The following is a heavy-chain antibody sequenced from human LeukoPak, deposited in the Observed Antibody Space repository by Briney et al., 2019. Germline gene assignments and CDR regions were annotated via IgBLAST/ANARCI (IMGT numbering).Heavy chain of an antibody. V-gene: IGHV3-7*01. CDR2: IKEDGGEK. D-gene: IGHD3-10*02. CDR3: AELGITMIGGV. J-gene: IGHJ6*04. CDR1: GFTFSNYW. Sequence: GGSLRLSCAASGFTFSNYWMSWVRQAPGKGLEWVANIKEDGGEKYYVDSVKGRFTISRDNAKNSLYLQMNSLRAEDTAVYYCAELGITMIGGVWGKGTTVTISS.